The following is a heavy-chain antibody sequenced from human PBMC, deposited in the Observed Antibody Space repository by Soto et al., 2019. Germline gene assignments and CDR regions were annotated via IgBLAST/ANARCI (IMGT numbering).Heavy chain of an antibody. CDR2: ISSSSSTI. V-gene: IGHV3-48*01. J-gene: IGHJ4*02. CDR3: ARDQPITGTCFDY. CDR1: GFTFSSYS. D-gene: IGHD1-20*01. Sequence: EVQLVESGGGLVQPGGSLRLSCAASGFTFSSYSMNWVRQAPGKGLEWVSYISSSSSTIYYADSVKGRFIISRDNAKNSLYLQMNSLRAEDTAVYYCARDQPITGTCFDYWGQGTLVTVSS.